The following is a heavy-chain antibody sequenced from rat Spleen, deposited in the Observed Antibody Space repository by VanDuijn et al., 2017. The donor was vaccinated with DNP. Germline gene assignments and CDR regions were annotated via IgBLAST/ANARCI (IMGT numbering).Heavy chain of an antibody. CDR3: TRHRTIMPYYYAMDA. CDR1: GFTYSNYV. D-gene: IGHD1-12*01. CDR2: IIYDGGRT. Sequence: EVQLVESGGGLVQPGRSLKLSCAASGFTYSNYVMAWVRQAPTKGLEWVTTIIYDGGRTYYRDSVNGRFTISRDISQSTLYLQMESLRSEDTATYYCTRHRTIMPYYYAMDAWGQGASVTVSS. J-gene: IGHJ4*01. V-gene: IGHV5-29*01.